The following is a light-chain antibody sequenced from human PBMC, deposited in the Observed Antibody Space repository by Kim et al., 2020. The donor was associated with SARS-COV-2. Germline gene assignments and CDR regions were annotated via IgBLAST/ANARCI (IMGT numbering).Light chain of an antibody. CDR3: SSYTSSSTLEV. J-gene: IGLJ3*02. CDR1: SSDVGGYNY. V-gene: IGLV2-14*03. Sequence: QSALTQPAYVSGSPGQLITISCTGTSSDVGGYNYVSWYQQHPGKAPKLMIYDVSNRPSGVYNRFSGSKSGNTASLTISGLQAEDEADYYCSSYTSSSTLEVFGGGTQLTV. CDR2: DVS.